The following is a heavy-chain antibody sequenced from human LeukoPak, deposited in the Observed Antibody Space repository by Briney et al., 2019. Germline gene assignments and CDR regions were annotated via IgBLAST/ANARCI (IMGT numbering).Heavy chain of an antibody. CDR3: ARVMLDYYYYMDV. J-gene: IGHJ6*03. Sequence: SETLSLTCTVSGGSISSYYWSWIRQPPGKGLEWIGYIYYSGSTNYNPSLKSRVTISVDTSKNQFSLKLSSVTAADTAVYYCARVMLDYYYYMDVWGKGTMVTVSS. V-gene: IGHV4-59*01. CDR2: IYYSGST. CDR1: GGSISSYY. D-gene: IGHD3-10*02.